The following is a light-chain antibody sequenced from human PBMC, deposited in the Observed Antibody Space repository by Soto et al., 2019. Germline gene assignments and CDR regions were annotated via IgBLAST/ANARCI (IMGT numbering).Light chain of an antibody. CDR2: PAS. Sequence: DIQLTQSPSFLSASVGDRVTVSCRASQDISTSLALFQQKAGKVPQLLVYPASTLQDGVPSRFSGSGSGTYFTLTINNLQAEDFATYYCQHLRTYPFSFGQGTKVDIK. V-gene: IGKV1-9*01. J-gene: IGKJ2*03. CDR3: QHLRTYPFS. CDR1: QDISTS.